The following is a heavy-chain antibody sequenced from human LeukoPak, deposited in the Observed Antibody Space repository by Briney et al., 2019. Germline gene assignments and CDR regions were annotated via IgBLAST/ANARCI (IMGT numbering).Heavy chain of an antibody. CDR2: IYWDDDK. Sequence: SGPTLVNPTQTLTLTCTFSGFSLSTSGVGVGWIRQPPGKALEWLALIYWDDDKRYSPSLKSRLTITKDTSKNQVVLTMTNMDPVDTATYYCAHLYYDFWSGYSSPRYWGQGTLVTVSS. J-gene: IGHJ4*02. V-gene: IGHV2-5*02. D-gene: IGHD3-3*01. CDR1: GFSLSTSGVG. CDR3: AHLYYDFWSGYSSPRY.